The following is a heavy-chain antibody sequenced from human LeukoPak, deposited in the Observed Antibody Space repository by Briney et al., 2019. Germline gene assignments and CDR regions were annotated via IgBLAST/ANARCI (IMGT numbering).Heavy chain of an antibody. D-gene: IGHD2-2*01. CDR1: GYTFTGHY. J-gene: IGHJ5*02. CDR2: INPNSGGT. CDR3: ARVASIVVPAALARFDP. V-gene: IGHV1-2*02. Sequence: ASVKVSCKASGYTFTGHYMHWVRQAPGQGLEWMGWINPNSGGTNYAQKFQGRVTMTRDTSISTAYMELSRLRSDDTAVYYCARVASIVVPAALARFDPWGQGTLVTVSS.